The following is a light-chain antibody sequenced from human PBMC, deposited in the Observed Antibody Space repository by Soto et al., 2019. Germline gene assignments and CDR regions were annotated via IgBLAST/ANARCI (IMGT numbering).Light chain of an antibody. CDR2: DVT. V-gene: IGLV2-8*01. Sequence: QTSLTPAPSASGSPGQSVPISCTVTSSDIGGYNSVSWYQQHPGKAPKVMIYDVTKRPSGVPDRFSGSKSGNTASLTVSALQAEDEADYYCSSFTDGNNLVFGTGTKVTAL. CDR1: SSDIGGYNS. CDR3: SSFTDGNNLV. J-gene: IGLJ1*01.